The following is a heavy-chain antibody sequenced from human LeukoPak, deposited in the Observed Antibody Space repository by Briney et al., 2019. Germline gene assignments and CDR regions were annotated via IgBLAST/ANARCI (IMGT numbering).Heavy chain of an antibody. V-gene: IGHV4-4*07. Sequence: SETLSLTCTVSGVSISSYYWSWIRQPAGKGLEWIGRIYTSGSTNYNPSLKSRVTIFVDTSKNQFSLKLRSVTAADTAVYYCAREDNSGWFDYWGQGTLVTVSS. CDR2: IYTSGST. D-gene: IGHD6-19*01. CDR3: AREDNSGWFDY. CDR1: GVSISSYY. J-gene: IGHJ4*02.